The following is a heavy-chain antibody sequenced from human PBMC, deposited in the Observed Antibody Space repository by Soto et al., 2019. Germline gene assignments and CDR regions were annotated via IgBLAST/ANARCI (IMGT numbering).Heavy chain of an antibody. Sequence: ASVKVSCKASGYTFTSYGISWVRQAPGQGLEWMGWISAYNGNTNYAQKLQGRVTMTTDTSTSTAYMELRSLKSNDTAVYYCARGGYYDNVWGKLSHYGLEKWGQGTSVTVSS. J-gene: IGHJ6*02. CDR3: ARGGYYDNVWGKLSHYGLEK. V-gene: IGHV1-18*01. D-gene: IGHD3-16*01. CDR2: ISAYNGNT. CDR1: GYTFTSYG.